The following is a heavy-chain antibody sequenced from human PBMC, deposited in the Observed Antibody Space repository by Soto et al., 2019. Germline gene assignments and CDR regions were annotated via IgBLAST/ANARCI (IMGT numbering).Heavy chain of an antibody. J-gene: IGHJ6*02. D-gene: IGHD2-15*01. V-gene: IGHV3-30-3*01. Sequence: QVQLVESGGGVVQPGRSLRLSCAASGFTFSSYDMYWVRQAPGKGLEWVAVRSYDGNNKYYADSVKGRFTISRDNSKNTLYLQMNSLRAEDTAVYYCARAGCDGGSCYTLVGLRYGMDVWGQGTTVTVSS. CDR3: ARAGCDGGSCYTLVGLRYGMDV. CDR2: RSYDGNNK. CDR1: GFTFSSYD.